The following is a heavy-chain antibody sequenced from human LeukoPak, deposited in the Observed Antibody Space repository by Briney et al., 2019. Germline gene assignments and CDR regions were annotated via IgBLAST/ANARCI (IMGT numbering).Heavy chain of an antibody. V-gene: IGHV4-59*11. Sequence: PSETLSLTCTVSGGSFSGPYWSWIRQTPGKGLEWIGYIYHNGDTRYNSSLKSRVTMSVDTSKNQFSLKLNSVTPAETAVYYCARDGYGPTDFWGKGSLVTVSS. J-gene: IGHJ4*02. CDR1: GGSFSGPY. D-gene: IGHD3-10*01. CDR3: ARDGYGPTDF. CDR2: IYHNGDT.